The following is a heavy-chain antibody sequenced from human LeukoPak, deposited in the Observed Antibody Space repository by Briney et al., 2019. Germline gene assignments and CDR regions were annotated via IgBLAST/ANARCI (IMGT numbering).Heavy chain of an antibody. J-gene: IGHJ4*02. Sequence: SETLSLTCTVSGYSISSGYYWGWIRQPPGKGLEWIGSIYYSGSTYYNPSLKSRVIISVDTSKNQFSLKLSSVTAADTAVYYCASDSSGYYYFDYWGQGTLVTVSS. D-gene: IGHD3-22*01. CDR2: IYYSGST. V-gene: IGHV4-38-2*02. CDR1: GYSISSGYY. CDR3: ASDSSGYYYFDY.